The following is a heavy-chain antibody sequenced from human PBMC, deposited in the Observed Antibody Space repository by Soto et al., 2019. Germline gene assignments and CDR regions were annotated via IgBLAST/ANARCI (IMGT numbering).Heavy chain of an antibody. CDR1: GFTFSSYS. Sequence: PGGSLRLSCAASGFTFSSYSMNWVRQAPGKGLEWVSCISTSSTYIDYADSVKGRFTIPRDNAKNSLYLLMNSLRAEDTAVYYCARLVPYYYGMDVWGQGTTVTVSS. CDR3: ARLVPYYYGMDV. V-gene: IGHV3-21*01. D-gene: IGHD6-19*01. CDR2: ISTSSTYI. J-gene: IGHJ6*02.